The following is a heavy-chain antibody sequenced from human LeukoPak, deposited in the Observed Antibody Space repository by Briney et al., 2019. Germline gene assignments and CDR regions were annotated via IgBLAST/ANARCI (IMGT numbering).Heavy chain of an antibody. CDR3: ARDSLPRVFLPGGYFQH. Sequence: TGGSLRLSCAASGFTFSDYAMHWVRRAPDKGLEWVAVISYDGSNKYYADSVKGRFTISRDNSKNTLYLQMNSLRAEDTAVYYCARDSLPRVFLPGGYFQHWGQGTLVTVSS. CDR2: ISYDGSNK. CDR1: GFTFSDYA. V-gene: IGHV3-30-3*01. J-gene: IGHJ1*01. D-gene: IGHD3-10*01.